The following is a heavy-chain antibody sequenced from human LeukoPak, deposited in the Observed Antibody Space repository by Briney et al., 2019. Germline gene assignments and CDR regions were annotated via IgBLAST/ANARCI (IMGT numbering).Heavy chain of an antibody. J-gene: IGHJ6*03. V-gene: IGHV3-15*01. Sequence: VGSLRLSCAASGFTFSNAWLSWVRQGPGNGAEWVGRIKSKTDGVTTDYAASGKGRFTISRVDSKNTLYLQMTRLKTADTAVYYCTPIVGATPRGYYYYYMDVWGKGTTVTVSS. D-gene: IGHD1-26*01. CDR2: IKSKTDGVTT. CDR3: TPIVGATPRGYYYYYMDV. CDR1: GFTFSNAW.